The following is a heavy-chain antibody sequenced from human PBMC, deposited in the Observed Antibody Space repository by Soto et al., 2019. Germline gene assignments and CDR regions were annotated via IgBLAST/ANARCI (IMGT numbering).Heavy chain of an antibody. Sequence: QVQLVQSGAEVTKPGASVKVSCKASGYTFTDYYMHWLRQAPGQGLEWMGWLNCNSGGTSYAQRFQGHVSMTRDTSITTAYMELNRQKSDDTAVYFCARVHRRAHPSARDVWGQGPTVIVPS. CDR3: ARVHRRAHPSARDV. CDR2: LNCNSGGT. CDR1: GYTFTDYY. J-gene: IGHJ6*02. D-gene: IGHD3-10*01. V-gene: IGHV1-2*02.